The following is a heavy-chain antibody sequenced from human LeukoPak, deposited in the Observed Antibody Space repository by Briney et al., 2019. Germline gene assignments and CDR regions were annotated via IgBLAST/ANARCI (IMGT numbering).Heavy chain of an antibody. J-gene: IGHJ4*02. D-gene: IGHD5-12*01. CDR2: IIPIFGTA. CDR3: ARDSAYIVGDY. V-gene: IGHV1-69*05. CDR1: GGTFSSYA. Sequence: SVKVSCKASGGTFSSYAISWVRQAPGQGLEWMGGIIPIFGTANYAQKLQGRVTLTIDTSTRTAYMELRSLRSDDTAVYYCARDSAYIVGDYWGQGTLVTVSS.